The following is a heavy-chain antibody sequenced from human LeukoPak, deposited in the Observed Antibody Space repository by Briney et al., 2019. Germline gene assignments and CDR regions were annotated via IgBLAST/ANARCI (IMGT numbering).Heavy chain of an antibody. CDR2: IYPGDSDT. V-gene: IGHV5-51*01. Sequence: GESLKISCKGSGYSFTTYWIGWVRQMPGKGLEWMGIIYPGDSDTRYSPSFQGHVTISADKSISTAFLQWSSLKASDTAMYYCARSYCSSISCYLGGTFGYWGQGTLVTVSS. D-gene: IGHD2-2*01. J-gene: IGHJ4*02. CDR1: GYSFTTYW. CDR3: ARSYCSSISCYLGGTFGY.